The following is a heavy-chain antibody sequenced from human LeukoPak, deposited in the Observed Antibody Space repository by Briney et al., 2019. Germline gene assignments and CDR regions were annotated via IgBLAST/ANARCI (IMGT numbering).Heavy chain of an antibody. D-gene: IGHD2-15*01. CDR2: INPNSGGT. Sequence: ASVKVSCKASGYTFTAYYMHWVRQAPGQELEWMGWINPNSGGTNYAQKFQGRVTMTRDTSISTAYMELSRLRSDDTAVYYCARARYCSGGSCYPTYNWFDPWGQGTLVTVSP. V-gene: IGHV1-2*02. CDR3: ARARYCSGGSCYPTYNWFDP. J-gene: IGHJ5*02. CDR1: GYTFTAYY.